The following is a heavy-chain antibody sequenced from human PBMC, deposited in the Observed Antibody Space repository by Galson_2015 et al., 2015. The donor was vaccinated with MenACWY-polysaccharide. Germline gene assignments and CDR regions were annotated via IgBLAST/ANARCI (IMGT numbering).Heavy chain of an antibody. D-gene: IGHD1-26*01. Sequence: SLRLSCAVSGFTFSSYVMSWVRQAPGRGLEWVSSITDSGSSTYHVDSVKGRFTISRDNSKNTLFLQMNSLRADDTAVYYCAKGGREVDNWLDPSGQGALVTVSS. V-gene: IGHV3-23*01. CDR1: GFTFSSYV. CDR3: AKGGREVDNWLDP. J-gene: IGHJ5*02. CDR2: ITDSGSST.